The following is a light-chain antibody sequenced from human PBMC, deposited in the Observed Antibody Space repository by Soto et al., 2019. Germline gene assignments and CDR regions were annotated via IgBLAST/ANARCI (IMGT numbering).Light chain of an antibody. CDR1: FSIIGSNF. CDR3: AAWDDSLSGVV. J-gene: IGLJ3*02. CDR2: RNN. Sequence: QSVLTQPPSASGTPGQTVTISCYGRFSIIGSNFIYWYQQLPGTAPKLLIYRNNERPSGVPDRFSASKSGTSASLAISGLRSEDEADYHCAAWDDSLSGVVFGGGTKLTVL. V-gene: IGLV1-47*01.